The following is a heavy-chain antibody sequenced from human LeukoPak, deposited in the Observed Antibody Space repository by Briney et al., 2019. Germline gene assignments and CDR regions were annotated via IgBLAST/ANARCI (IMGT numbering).Heavy chain of an antibody. D-gene: IGHD6-6*01. CDR1: GGSISSGDYY. CDR2: MYYIGST. Sequence: PSETLSLTCTVSGGSISSGDYYWSWIRQPPGKGLEWIGNMYYIGSTYYSPSLKSRVTISVDTSKNQFSLKLSSVTAADTAVYYCARRSRISRFVDPWGQGTLVTVSS. CDR3: ARRSRISRFVDP. J-gene: IGHJ5*02. V-gene: IGHV4-30-4*01.